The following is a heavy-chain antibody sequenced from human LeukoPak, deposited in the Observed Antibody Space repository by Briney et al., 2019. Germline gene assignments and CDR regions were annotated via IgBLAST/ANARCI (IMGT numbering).Heavy chain of an antibody. V-gene: IGHV1-2*02. CDR3: ARHSRDDYKPTYYYYYMDV. Sequence: ASVKVSCKASGYTFTGYYMHWVRQAPGQGLEWMGWINPNSGGTNYAQKFQGRVTMTRDTSISTAYMELSRLRSDDTAVYYCARHSRDDYKPTYYYYYMDVWGKGTTVTVSS. J-gene: IGHJ6*03. D-gene: IGHD5-24*01. CDR1: GYTFTGYY. CDR2: INPNSGGT.